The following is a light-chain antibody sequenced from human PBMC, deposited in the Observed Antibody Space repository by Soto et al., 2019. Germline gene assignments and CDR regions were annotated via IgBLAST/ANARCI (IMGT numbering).Light chain of an antibody. CDR2: EGS. V-gene: IGLV2-23*01. CDR3: CSYVGITAYVV. Sequence: QSALTQPASVSGSPGQSITISCTGSSNTFGNYNLVSWYQQQSGKAPKLIIYEGSTRPSGVSNRFSASKSGNTASLTISGLQAEDEADYYCCSYVGITAYVVFGGGTKVTVL. CDR1: SNTFGNYNL. J-gene: IGLJ2*01.